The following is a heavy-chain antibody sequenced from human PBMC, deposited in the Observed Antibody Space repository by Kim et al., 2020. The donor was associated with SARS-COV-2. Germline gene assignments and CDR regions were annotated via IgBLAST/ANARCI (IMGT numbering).Heavy chain of an antibody. J-gene: IGHJ3*02. V-gene: IGHV3-30*01. D-gene: IGHD3-10*01. CDR3: ARVGRGAFDI. CDR2: NK. Sequence: NKYYADSVKGRFTISRDNSKNTLYLQMNSLRAEDTAVYYCARVGRGAFDIWGQGTMVTVSS.